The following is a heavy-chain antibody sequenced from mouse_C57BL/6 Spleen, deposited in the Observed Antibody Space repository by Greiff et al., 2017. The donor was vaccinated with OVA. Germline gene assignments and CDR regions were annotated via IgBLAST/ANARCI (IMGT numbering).Heavy chain of an antibody. Sequence: DVMLVESGGDLVKPGGSLKLSCAASGFTFSSYGMSWVRQTPDQRLEWVATISSGGSYTYYPDSVKGRFTISRDNAKNTLYLQMSSLKSEDTAMYYCARQGSGYVYWGQGTLVTVSA. CDR2: ISSGGSYT. CDR3: ARQGSGYVY. CDR1: GFTFSSYG. D-gene: IGHD3-2*02. J-gene: IGHJ3*01. V-gene: IGHV5-6*02.